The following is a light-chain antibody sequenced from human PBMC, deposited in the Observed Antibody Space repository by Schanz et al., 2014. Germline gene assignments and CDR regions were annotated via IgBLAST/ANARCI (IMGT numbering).Light chain of an antibody. Sequence: QSVLTQPPSASGTPGPRVTISCSGSSSNIGSNTVIWYQQLPGTAPKLLIHSDNQRPSGVPDRFSGSKSGTSASLAISGLQSEDEADYYCAAWDDSLTARVFGGGTKLTVL. J-gene: IGLJ3*02. CDR1: SSNIGSNT. CDR3: AAWDDSLTARV. CDR2: SDN. V-gene: IGLV1-44*01.